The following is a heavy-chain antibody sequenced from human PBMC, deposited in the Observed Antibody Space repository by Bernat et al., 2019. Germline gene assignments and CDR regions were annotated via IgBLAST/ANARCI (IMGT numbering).Heavy chain of an antibody. CDR3: ARLITVGPWRFDS. V-gene: IGHV3-53*02. CDR2: IYTGGTT. Sequence: EVQLVETGGDLIQPGGSLRLSCAASGFTVNSNYMTWVRQTPGKGLEWVSIIYTGGTTYYADSVKGRFTISRDNSKNTLYLKMNSLRAEDTAVYYCARLITVGPWRFDSWGQGTLVTVSS. D-gene: IGHD4-23*01. CDR1: GFTVNSNY. J-gene: IGHJ4*02.